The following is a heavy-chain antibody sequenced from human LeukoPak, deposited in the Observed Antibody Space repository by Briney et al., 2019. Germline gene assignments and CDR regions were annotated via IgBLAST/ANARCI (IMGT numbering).Heavy chain of an antibody. D-gene: IGHD3-3*01. CDR2: VYYSGTT. V-gene: IGHV4-59*02. J-gene: IGHJ6*02. CDR1: GGSVNNYY. Sequence: PSETLSLTCTVSGGSVNNYYWSWIRQPPGKGLEWIGYVYYSGTTNYKPSLKSRVTISVDTSKNQFSLKLTSVTAADTAVYYCARGVGVTIFGVVIGYYYGMDVWGQGTTVTVSS. CDR3: ARGVGVTIFGVVIGYYYGMDV.